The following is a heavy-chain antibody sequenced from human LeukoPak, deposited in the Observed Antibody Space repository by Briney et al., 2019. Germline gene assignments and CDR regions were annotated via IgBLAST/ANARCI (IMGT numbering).Heavy chain of an antibody. CDR3: VSEVYLNRGGDSFDY. D-gene: IGHD2-21*01. V-gene: IGHV3-30-3*01. CDR2: ISYDGRNK. Sequence: PGRSLRLSCAASGFSFSKYAMHWVRQAPGKGLEWVAIISYDGRNKYYADSVKGRFIISRDNSKNTLYLQVNSLRTDDTAVYYCVSEVYLNRGGDSFDYWGQGTLVTASS. J-gene: IGHJ4*02. CDR1: GFSFSKYA.